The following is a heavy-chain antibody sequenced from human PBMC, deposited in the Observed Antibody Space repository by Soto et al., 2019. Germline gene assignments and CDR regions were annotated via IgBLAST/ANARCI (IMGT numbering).Heavy chain of an antibody. CDR1: GYSFTNND. V-gene: IGHV1-8*01. D-gene: IGHD3-16*01. CDR2: MNPGSGDT. CDR3: ARMATFGSLNWFDP. J-gene: IGHJ5*02. Sequence: GASVKVSCKVSGYSFTNNDVSWVRQATGQGLEWMGWMNPGSGDTGYAQKFQGRVTMTRDISIATAYMELSSLGSDDTAIYYCARMATFGSLNWFDPWGQGTLVTVSS.